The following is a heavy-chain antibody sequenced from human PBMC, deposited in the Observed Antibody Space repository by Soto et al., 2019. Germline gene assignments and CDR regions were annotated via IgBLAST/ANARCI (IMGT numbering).Heavy chain of an antibody. CDR1: GDSIRGAGHY. CDR3: ARDTGLAPTVWGY. V-gene: IGHV4-31*03. Sequence: QVQLQEWGPGLVKPSQTLSLTCSVSGDSIRGAGHYWNGIPQSPGKGLEWIGYVYHSGSTHYIPSLRGRLTISIDTSKNQFSLRLISVTAADTALYYCARDTGLAPTVWGYWGHGTQVTVSS. CDR2: VYHSGST. D-gene: IGHD7-27*01. J-gene: IGHJ4*03.